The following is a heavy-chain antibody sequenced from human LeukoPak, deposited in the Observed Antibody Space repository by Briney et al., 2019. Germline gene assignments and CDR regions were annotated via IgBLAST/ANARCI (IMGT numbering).Heavy chain of an antibody. V-gene: IGHV5-51*01. J-gene: IGHJ6*02. D-gene: IGHD6-19*01. CDR1: GYSFTSYW. CDR2: IYPGDSDT. Sequence: PGESLKIPGKGSGYSFTSYWIGWVRQMPGKGLEWMGIIYPGDSDTRYSPSFQGQVTISADKSISTAYLQWSSLKASDTAMYYCARSSGWYGGYYYYGMDVWGQGTTVTVSS. CDR3: ARSSGWYGGYYYYGMDV.